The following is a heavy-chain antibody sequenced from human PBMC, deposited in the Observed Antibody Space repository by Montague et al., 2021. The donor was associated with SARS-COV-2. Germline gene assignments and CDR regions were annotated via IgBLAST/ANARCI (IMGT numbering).Heavy chain of an antibody. CDR1: GGSISTFF. CDR3: ARGLPFDY. CDR2: IYYNGTT. V-gene: IGHV4-59*08. D-gene: IGHD2/OR15-2a*01. J-gene: IGHJ4*02. Sequence: SETLSLTCTVSGGSISTFFWSWIRQPPGKGLEWIGYIYYNGTTNYNPSLKNRVTISVDTSNNQFSLKLSSVTAADTAVYFCARGLPFDYWGQGTLVTVSS.